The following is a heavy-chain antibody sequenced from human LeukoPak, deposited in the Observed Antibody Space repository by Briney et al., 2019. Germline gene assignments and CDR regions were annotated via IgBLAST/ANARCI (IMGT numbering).Heavy chain of an antibody. V-gene: IGHV3-23*01. D-gene: IGHD3-10*01. CDR2: ISGSGGST. CDR3: AREGESYPDLDY. J-gene: IGHJ4*02. CDR1: GFTFSSYG. Sequence: GGSLRLSCAASGFTFSSYGMSWVRQAPGKGLEWVSGISGSGGSTYYADSVKGRFTISRDNSKNTLYLQMNSLRAADTAVYYCAREGESYPDLDYWGQGTLVTVSS.